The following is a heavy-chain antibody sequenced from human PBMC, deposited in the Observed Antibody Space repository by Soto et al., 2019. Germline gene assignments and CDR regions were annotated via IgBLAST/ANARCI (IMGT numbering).Heavy chain of an antibody. CDR2: ISSSSNYI. J-gene: IGHJ5*02. Sequence: ESGGGLVKPGGSLRLSCAASGFTLSSYSMIWVRQAPGKGLEWVSSISSSSNYIYYADSVKGRFTISRDNAKNSLYLQMNSLRAEDTAVYYCARACGRRDSSWFDPWGQGTLVTVSS. CDR1: GFTLSSYS. CDR3: ARACGRRDSSWFDP. D-gene: IGHD3-3*01. V-gene: IGHV3-21*01.